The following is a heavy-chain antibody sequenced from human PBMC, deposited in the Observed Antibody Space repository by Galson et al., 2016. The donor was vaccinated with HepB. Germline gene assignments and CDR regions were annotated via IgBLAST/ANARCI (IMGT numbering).Heavy chain of an antibody. V-gene: IGHV4-61*02. J-gene: IGHJ4*02. CDR1: GGSITSGTKY. Sequence: TLSLTCTVSGGSITSGTKYWTWIRQPAGKGLEWIGGISTSGTTNYNPSLRSRVTISVDTSKTQLSLKLRSVTASDTAMYYCATMPDYWDQGTLVTVSS. D-gene: IGHD2-2*01. CDR2: ISTSGTT. CDR3: ATMPDY.